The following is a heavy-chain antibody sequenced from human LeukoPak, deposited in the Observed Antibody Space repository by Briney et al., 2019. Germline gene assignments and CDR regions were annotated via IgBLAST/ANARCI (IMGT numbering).Heavy chain of an antibody. CDR2: MSGNGGST. Sequence: PGGSLRLSCAASGFTFSSYAMSWVRQAPGKGLEWVSAMSGNGGSTYYADSVKGRFTISRDKSKNTLHLQMNSLRAEDTAVYYCARGAVDHYGDSHTFDYWGQGTLVTVSS. CDR1: GFTFSSYA. J-gene: IGHJ4*02. CDR3: ARGAVDHYGDSHTFDY. V-gene: IGHV3-23*01. D-gene: IGHD4-17*01.